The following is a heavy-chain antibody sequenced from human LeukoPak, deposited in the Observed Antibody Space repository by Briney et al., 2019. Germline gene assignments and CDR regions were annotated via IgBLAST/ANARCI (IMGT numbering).Heavy chain of an antibody. V-gene: IGHV3-15*04. Sequence: GGSLRLSCAASGPTFRNAVMNWVRQAPGKGLEWVGRIESSTDGGTTDYAAPVKGRITMSRDDSKNTLYLQMNNVKTEDTGVYYCTTSPGITIFGVVTDYSGQRTLVIVSS. CDR2: IESSTDGGTT. CDR1: GPTFRNAV. J-gene: IGHJ4*02. D-gene: IGHD3-3*01. CDR3: TTSPGITIFGVVTDY.